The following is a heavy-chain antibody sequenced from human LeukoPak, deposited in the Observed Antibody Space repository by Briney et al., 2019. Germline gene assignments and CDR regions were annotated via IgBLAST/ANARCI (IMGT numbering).Heavy chain of an antibody. CDR1: GGSFSGYY. CDR3: ARAVAGMRTLDY. J-gene: IGHJ4*02. D-gene: IGHD6-19*01. Sequence: PSETLSLTCAVYGGSFSGYYWSWIRQPPGKGLEWIGEINHSGSTNYNPSLKSRVTISVDTSKNQFSLKLSSVTAADTAVYYCARAVAGMRTLDYWGQGTLVTVSS. CDR2: INHSGST. V-gene: IGHV4-34*01.